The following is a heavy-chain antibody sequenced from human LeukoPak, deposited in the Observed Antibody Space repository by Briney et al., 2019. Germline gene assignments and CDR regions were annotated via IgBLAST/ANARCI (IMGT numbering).Heavy chain of an antibody. Sequence: ASVKVSCKASGYTFTSYGISWVRQAPGQGLEWMGWISAYNGNTNYAQKLQGRVTMTTDTSTSTAYMELRSLRSDDTAVYYCARAGYCSGGSCYSSPFDYRGQGTLVTVSS. CDR3: ARAGYCSGGSCYSSPFDY. V-gene: IGHV1-18*01. CDR1: GYTFTSYG. J-gene: IGHJ4*02. CDR2: ISAYNGNT. D-gene: IGHD2-15*01.